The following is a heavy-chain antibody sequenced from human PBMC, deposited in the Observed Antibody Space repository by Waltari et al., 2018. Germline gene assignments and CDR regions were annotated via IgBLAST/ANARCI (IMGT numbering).Heavy chain of an antibody. CDR2: IYYSGST. Sequence: QVQLQESGPGLVKPSETLSLTCAVSGYSISSGYYWGWIRQPPGKGLEWIGSIYYSGSTYYNPSLKSRVTISVDTSKNQFSLKLSSVTAADTAVYYCARGGTTYYDFWSGYYDYWGQGTLVTVSS. D-gene: IGHD3-3*01. J-gene: IGHJ4*02. CDR1: GYSISSGYY. CDR3: ARGGTTYYDFWSGYYDY. V-gene: IGHV4-38-2*01.